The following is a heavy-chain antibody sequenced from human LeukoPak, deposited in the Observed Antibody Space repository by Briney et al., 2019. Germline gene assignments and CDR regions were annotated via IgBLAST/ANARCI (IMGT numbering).Heavy chain of an antibody. CDR2: IDYSVST. CDR3: ARSKWASSSSGIDY. J-gene: IGHJ4*02. CDR1: TSSISSGYY. Sequence: SETLSLTCTVSTSSISSGYYWGWIRQPPGKGLEWIATIDYSVSTYYNPSLKSQVTISVETSRNQFSLKLSSVTAADTAVYYCARSKWASSSSGIDYWGQGTLVSVSS. V-gene: IGHV4-38-2*02. D-gene: IGHD6-6*01.